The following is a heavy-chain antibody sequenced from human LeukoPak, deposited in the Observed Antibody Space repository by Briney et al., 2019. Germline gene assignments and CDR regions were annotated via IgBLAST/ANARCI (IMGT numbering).Heavy chain of an antibody. CDR1: GYTFTGYY. Sequence: ASVKVSCKASGYTFTGYYMHWVRQAPGQGLGWMGWINPNSGGTNYAQKFQGRVTMTRDTSISTAYMELSRLRSDDTAVYYCARVYCTNGVCYVSDYWGQGTLVTVSS. CDR2: INPNSGGT. CDR3: ARVYCTNGVCYVSDY. D-gene: IGHD2-8*01. V-gene: IGHV1-2*02. J-gene: IGHJ4*02.